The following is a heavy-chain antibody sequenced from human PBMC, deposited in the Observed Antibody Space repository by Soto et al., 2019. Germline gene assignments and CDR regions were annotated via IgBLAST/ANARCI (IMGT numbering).Heavy chain of an antibody. J-gene: IGHJ4*02. CDR2: IIPIRGIA. Sequence: QVQLVQSGAEVKKPGSSVKVSCKASGGTFSSYTISWVRQAPGQGLEWMGRIIPIRGIANYAQKFQGRVTITAHKSTSTAYMELSSLRSEDTAVYYCESELAKAPNHFDYWGQGTLVNVSS. CDR3: ESELAKAPNHFDY. V-gene: IGHV1-69*02. D-gene: IGHD6-13*01. CDR1: GGTFSSYT.